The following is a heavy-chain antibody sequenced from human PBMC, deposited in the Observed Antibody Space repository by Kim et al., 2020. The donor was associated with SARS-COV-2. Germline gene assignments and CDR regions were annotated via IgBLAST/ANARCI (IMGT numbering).Heavy chain of an antibody. CDR3: AREEGAYAMD. Sequence: GYTYSADSVKGRFTDSRDSSQNTLYLQMDRLRGEDTAVYYCAREEGAYAMDWGHGALVTVS. J-gene: IGHJ4*01. D-gene: IGHD5-12*01. CDR2: GYT. V-gene: IGHV3-53*01.